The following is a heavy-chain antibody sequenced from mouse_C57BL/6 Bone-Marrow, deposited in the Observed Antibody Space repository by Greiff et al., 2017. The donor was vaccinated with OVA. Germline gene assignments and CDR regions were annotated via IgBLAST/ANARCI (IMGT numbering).Heavy chain of an antibody. D-gene: IGHD1-1*01. V-gene: IGHV1-81*01. CDR2: NYPRSGNT. CDR3: ARYYCGNRYGAWFAY. Sequence: QVQLQQSGAELARPGASVKLSCKASGYTFTSYGISWLKQRTGQGLEWIGENYPRSGNTYYNEKFKGKATLTADKSSSTAYMELRSLTSEASAVYDSARYYCGNRYGAWFAYWGQGTLVTVSA. CDR1: GYTFTSYG. J-gene: IGHJ3*01.